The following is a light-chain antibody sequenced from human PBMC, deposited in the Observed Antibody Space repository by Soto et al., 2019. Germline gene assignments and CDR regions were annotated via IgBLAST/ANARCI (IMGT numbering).Light chain of an antibody. CDR1: ISNIGRST. CDR3: AVWDDRLNGPV. V-gene: IGLV1-44*01. Sequence: QPVLTQSPSASGTPGQRVTISCSGSISNIGRSTVNWYQQFPGTAPKVLIYKNNQRPSGVPDRFSASKSGTSASLAISGLQSEDEADYYCAVWDDRLNGPVFGGGTKLTVL. CDR2: KNN. J-gene: IGLJ2*01.